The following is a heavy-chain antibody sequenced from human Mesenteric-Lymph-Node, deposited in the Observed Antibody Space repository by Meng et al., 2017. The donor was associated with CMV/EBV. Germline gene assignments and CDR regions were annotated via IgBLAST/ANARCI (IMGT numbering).Heavy chain of an antibody. Sequence: SGYYCGWIRPPPGKGLGWIGSISYSGSTYYNPSLQSRVTISVDTSKNQFSLRLSSVTAADTAVYYCARVKRPITIFGVAPGWFDPWGQGTLVTVSS. CDR3: ARVKRPITIFGVAPGWFDP. V-gene: IGHV4-39*07. CDR1: SGYY. J-gene: IGHJ5*02. D-gene: IGHD3-3*01. CDR2: ISYSGST.